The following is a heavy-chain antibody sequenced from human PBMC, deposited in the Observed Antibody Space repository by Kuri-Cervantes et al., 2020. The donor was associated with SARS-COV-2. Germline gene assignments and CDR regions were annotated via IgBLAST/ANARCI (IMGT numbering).Heavy chain of an antibody. V-gene: IGHV1-18*01. J-gene: IGHJ5*02. CDR2: ISAYNGNT. CDR3: AKDSRSAHELLWFGEIHWNWFDP. D-gene: IGHD3-10*01. CDR1: GYTFTSYG. Sequence: ASVKVSCKASGYTFTSYGISWVRQAPGQGLEWMGWISAYNGNTNYAQKLQGRVTMTTDTSTSTAYMELRSLRSDDTAVYYCAKDSRSAHELLWFGEIHWNWFDPWGQGTLVTVSS.